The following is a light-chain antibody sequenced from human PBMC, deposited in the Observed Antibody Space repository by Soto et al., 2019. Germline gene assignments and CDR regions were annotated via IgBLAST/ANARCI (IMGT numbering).Light chain of an antibody. CDR2: EVS. V-gene: IGLV2-14*01. Sequence: QSALTQPASVSGSPGQSITISCTGTNSDVGGYNYVTWYQQHRGKAPKLIIYEVSNRPSGVSNRFSGSKSGNTASLTISGLQAADEADYYCSSCSDRSPCVFGTGTKVTVL. CDR3: SSCSDRSPCV. CDR1: NSDVGGYNY. J-gene: IGLJ1*01.